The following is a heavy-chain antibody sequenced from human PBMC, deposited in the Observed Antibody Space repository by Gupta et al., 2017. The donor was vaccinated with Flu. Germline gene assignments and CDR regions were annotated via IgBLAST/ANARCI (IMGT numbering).Heavy chain of an antibody. D-gene: IGHD4-4*01. CDR3: TRLGGVTVGYNWIDP. J-gene: IGHJ5*02. CDR1: GSY. CDR2: IDHSGGT. V-gene: IGHV4-34*01. Sequence: GSYWSWIRQPPGKGPEWIGEIDHSGGTNYNPSLKSRVTMSVDTSKNQFSLNLYSVTAADTAIYYYTRLGGVTVGYNWIDPWGQGTLVTVSS.